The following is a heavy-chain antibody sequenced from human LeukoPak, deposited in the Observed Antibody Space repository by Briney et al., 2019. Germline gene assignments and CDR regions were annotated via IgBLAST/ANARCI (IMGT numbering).Heavy chain of an antibody. CDR3: AQSDFGEANWFDP. Sequence: SETLSLTCIVSGGSITNSDSYWGWIRQPPGKGLEWIGSMYYSGSAYYNPSLKSRVTISVDTSKNQFSLKLTSVTAADTAVYYCAQSDFGEANWFDPWGQGTLVTVSS. J-gene: IGHJ5*02. D-gene: IGHD3-10*01. CDR2: MYYSGSA. CDR1: GGSITNSDSY. V-gene: IGHV4-39*01.